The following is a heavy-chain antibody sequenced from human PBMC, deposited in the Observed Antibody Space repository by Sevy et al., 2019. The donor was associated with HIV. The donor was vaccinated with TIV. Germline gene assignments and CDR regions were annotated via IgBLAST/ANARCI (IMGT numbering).Heavy chain of an antibody. V-gene: IGHV3-7*03. J-gene: IGHJ6*02. CDR3: ARDCSSTSCLWGLDV. D-gene: IGHD2-2*01. CDR2: IKLDGSEK. CDR1: GSTFSNYW. Sequence: GGSLRLSCAASGSTFSNYWMSWVRQAPGKGQEWVANIKLDGSEKYYVDSVKGRFTISRDNAKNSLYLQMNSLRAEDTALYYCARDCSSTSCLWGLDVWGQGTTVTVSS.